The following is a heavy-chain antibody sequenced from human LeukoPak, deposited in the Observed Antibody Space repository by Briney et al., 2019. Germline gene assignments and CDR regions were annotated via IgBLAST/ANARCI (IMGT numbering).Heavy chain of an antibody. D-gene: IGHD3-10*01. CDR1: GGSISSGSYY. CDR2: IYTSGST. V-gene: IGHV4-61*02. CDR3: ARECAVRGVIITYLGY. J-gene: IGHJ4*02. Sequence: SQTLSLTCTVSGGSISSGSYYWSWIRQPAGKGLEWIGRIYTSGSTNYNPSLKSRVTISVDTSKNQFSLKLSSVTAAGTAVYYCARECAVRGVIITYLGYWGQGTLVTVSS.